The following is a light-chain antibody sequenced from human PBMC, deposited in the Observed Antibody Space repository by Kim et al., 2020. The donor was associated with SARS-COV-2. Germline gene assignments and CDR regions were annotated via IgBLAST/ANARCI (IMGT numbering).Light chain of an antibody. CDR2: KIS. V-gene: IGKV2-30*02. J-gene: IGKJ2*01. Sequence: DVVMTQSPLSLPVTLGQPASISCRSNQRLVHSDGRTYLNWFHQRPGQSPRRLIYKISTRDSGVPDRFSDSGSGTDFTLEISRVEAEDVGIYYCMQTTHWPYTFGQGTKLEI. CDR1: QRLVHSDGRTY. CDR3: MQTTHWPYT.